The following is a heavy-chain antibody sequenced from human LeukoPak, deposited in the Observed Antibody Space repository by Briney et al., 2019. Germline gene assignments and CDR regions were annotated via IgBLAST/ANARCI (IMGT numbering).Heavy chain of an antibody. V-gene: IGHV3-48*03. D-gene: IGHD3-10*02. Sequence: PGGSLRLLCAASGLTFSSYEMNWVRQAPGKGLEWVSYISSSGSTIYDADSVKGRFTISRDNAKNSLYLQMNSLRAEDTAVYYCAELGITMIGGVWGKGTTVTISS. CDR1: GLTFSSYE. CDR3: AELGITMIGGV. CDR2: ISSSGSTI. J-gene: IGHJ6*04.